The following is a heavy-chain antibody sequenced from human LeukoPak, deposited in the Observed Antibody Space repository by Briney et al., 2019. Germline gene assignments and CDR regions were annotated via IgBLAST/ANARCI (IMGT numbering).Heavy chain of an antibody. CDR3: ASMPYDFWSGYGYYYMDV. V-gene: IGHV4-30-4*08. Sequence: SQTLSLTCTVSRGSISSGDYYWSWIRQPPGKGLEWIGYIYYSGSTYYNPTLKSRVTISVDTSKNQFSLKLSPVTAADTAVYYCASMPYDFWSGYGYYYMDVWGKGTTVTVSS. CDR1: RGSISSGDYY. J-gene: IGHJ6*03. D-gene: IGHD3-3*01. CDR2: IYYSGST.